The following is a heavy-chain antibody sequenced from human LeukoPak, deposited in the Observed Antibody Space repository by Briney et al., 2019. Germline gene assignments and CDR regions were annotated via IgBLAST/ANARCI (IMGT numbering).Heavy chain of an antibody. Sequence: SQTLSLTCAISGDSVSSNSVAWNWIRQSPSRGLEWLGRTYYRSKWYNDYAVSVKSRTTINPDTSKNHFSLQLNSVTPEDTAVYYCARGVSSTTWTRYFDYWGQGTLVTVSS. CDR2: TYYRSKWYN. D-gene: IGHD2-2*01. V-gene: IGHV6-1*01. J-gene: IGHJ4*02. CDR3: ARGVSSTTWTRYFDY. CDR1: GDSVSSNSVA.